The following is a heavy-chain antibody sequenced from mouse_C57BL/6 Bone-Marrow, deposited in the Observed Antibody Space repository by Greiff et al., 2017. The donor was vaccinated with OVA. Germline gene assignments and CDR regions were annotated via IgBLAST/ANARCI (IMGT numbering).Heavy chain of an antibody. V-gene: IGHV14-2*01. CDR1: GFNITDYY. CDR3: DRDGYYVDY. D-gene: IGHD2-3*01. Sequence: EVQLQESGAELVKPGASVKLSCTASGFNITDYYMHWVKQRTEQGLEWIGRIDPEDGETKYDPKFQGKATITADTSSNTAYLQLSSLTSEDTAVYYWDRDGYYVDYWGQGTTLTVSS. CDR2: IDPEDGET. J-gene: IGHJ2*01.